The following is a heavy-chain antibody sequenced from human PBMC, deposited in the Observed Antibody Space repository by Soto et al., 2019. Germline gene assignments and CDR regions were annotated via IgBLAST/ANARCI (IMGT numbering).Heavy chain of an antibody. Sequence: SETLSLTCTVSGGSISSNCWTWIRQPPGKGLEWIGYVYNSGSTNYNPSLKSRVTISEDTSKSQFSLKVNSMTAADTAVYYCARYRREAVAGYTLDNWGQGILVTVSS. D-gene: IGHD6-13*01. CDR2: VYNSGST. V-gene: IGHV4-59*01. CDR1: GGSISSNC. CDR3: ARYRREAVAGYTLDN. J-gene: IGHJ4*02.